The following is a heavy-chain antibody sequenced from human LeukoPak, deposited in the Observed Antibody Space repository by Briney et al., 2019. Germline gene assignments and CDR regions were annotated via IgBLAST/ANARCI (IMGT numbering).Heavy chain of an antibody. Sequence: GSSVKVSCKASRDIFSRSAISWVRQGPGQGLEWMGGVIPLFGTSDYAQKFQGRVTITADESTTTVYMELSSLRSEDTAVYYCASCIAARSYYYYYYMDVWGKGTTVTVSS. CDR1: RDIFSRSA. CDR3: ASCIAARSYYYYYYMDV. CDR2: VIPLFGTS. D-gene: IGHD6-6*01. J-gene: IGHJ6*03. V-gene: IGHV1-69*01.